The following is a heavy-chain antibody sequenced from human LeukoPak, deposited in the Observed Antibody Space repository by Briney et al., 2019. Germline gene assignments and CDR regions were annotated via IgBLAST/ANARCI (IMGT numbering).Heavy chain of an antibody. J-gene: IGHJ6*02. Sequence: GGSLRLSCAASGFIFSSYSMNWVRQAPGKGLEWVSYISSSSSTIYYADSVKGRFTISRDNAKNSLYLQMNSLRDEDTAVYYCARDKNGYYYYGMDVWGQGTTVTVSS. D-gene: IGHD2-8*01. CDR1: GFIFSSYS. CDR3: ARDKNGYYYYGMDV. V-gene: IGHV3-48*02. CDR2: ISSSSSTI.